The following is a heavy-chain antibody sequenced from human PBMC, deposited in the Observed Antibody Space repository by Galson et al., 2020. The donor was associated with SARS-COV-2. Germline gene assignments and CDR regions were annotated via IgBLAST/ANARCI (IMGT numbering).Heavy chain of an antibody. D-gene: IGHD2-21*01. J-gene: IGHJ4*02. CDR3: ATVQSFSWTHYSPTFDR. CDR1: DGSISSADSS. CDR2: IYYTGNT. V-gene: IGHV4-30-4*01. Sequence: ASEPLSFTCAVLDGSISSADSSWSSIRQPPGKGLEWIGYIYYTGNTYYNPSHKSRVIISVDTSKDQFSLRLSSVTAADTDVYYRATVQSFSWTHYSPTFDRWGQGTLVTVSS.